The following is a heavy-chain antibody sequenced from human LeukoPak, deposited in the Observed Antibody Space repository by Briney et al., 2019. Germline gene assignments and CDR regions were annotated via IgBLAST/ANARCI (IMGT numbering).Heavy chain of an antibody. J-gene: IGHJ4*02. V-gene: IGHV3-30*18. CDR3: AKALHDIVVVPAAMGY. CDR2: ISYDGSNK. D-gene: IGHD2-2*01. CDR1: GFTFSSYG. Sequence: GGSLRLSCAASGFTFSSYGMHWVRQAPGKGLEWVAIISYDGSNKYYADSVKGRFTISRDNSKNTLYLQMNSLRAEDTAVYYCAKALHDIVVVPAAMGYWGQGTLVTVSS.